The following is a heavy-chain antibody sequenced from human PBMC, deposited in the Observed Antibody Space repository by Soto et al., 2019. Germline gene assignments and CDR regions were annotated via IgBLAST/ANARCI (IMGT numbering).Heavy chain of an antibody. J-gene: IGHJ4*02. CDR2: VFYTGNT. CDR1: GASIASYY. D-gene: IGHD3-3*01. CDR3: ARGGRILEWLSYFDK. V-gene: IGHV4-59*01. Sequence: PSETLSLTCTVSGASIASYYWSWIRQPPGKGLEWVGYVFYTGNTNYNPSLQSRVTISVDTSKNQFSLKLTSVTAADTAVYYCARGGRILEWLSYFDKWGQGTLVTVS.